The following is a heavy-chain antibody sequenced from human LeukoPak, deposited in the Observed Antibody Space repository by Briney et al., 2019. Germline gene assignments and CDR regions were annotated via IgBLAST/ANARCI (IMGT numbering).Heavy chain of an antibody. CDR1: GGSFSGYY. Sequence: SETLSLTCAVYGGSFSGYYWSWIRQPPGKGLEWIGEIYHSGSTNYNPSLKSRVTISVDKSKNQFSLKLSSVTAADTAVYYCARADEQWLVPSWFDPWGQGTLVTVSS. V-gene: IGHV4-34*01. D-gene: IGHD6-19*01. CDR3: ARADEQWLVPSWFDP. J-gene: IGHJ5*02. CDR2: IYHSGST.